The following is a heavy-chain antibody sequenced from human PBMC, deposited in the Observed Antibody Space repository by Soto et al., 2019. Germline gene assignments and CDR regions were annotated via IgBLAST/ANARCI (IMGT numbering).Heavy chain of an antibody. V-gene: IGHV3-15*01. D-gene: IGHD3-16*01. CDR1: GFIFRNAW. J-gene: IGHJ5*02. CDR2: IKSNSDGETT. Sequence: GGSLRLSCAASGFIFRNAWMSWVRQAPGKGLEWVARIKSNSDGETTDYAAPVKGRFIISRDDSRDTVYLQMNSLNTGDSAIYYCTTLGKVSWGQGTLVTVSS. CDR3: TTLGKVS.